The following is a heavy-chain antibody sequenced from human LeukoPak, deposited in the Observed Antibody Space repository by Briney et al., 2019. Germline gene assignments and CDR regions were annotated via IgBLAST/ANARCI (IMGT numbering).Heavy chain of an antibody. CDR3: ARVGAIVVVPAATQEDY. V-gene: IGHV1-18*01. CDR2: ISAYNGNT. Sequence: ASVTVSCTASVYTFTIYGISWVRQAPGQGREWMGWISAYNGNTNYAQKLQGRVTITTDTSTSTAYMELRSLRSDDAAVYYCARVGAIVVVPAATQEDYWGQGTLVTVSS. D-gene: IGHD2-2*01. CDR1: VYTFTIYG. J-gene: IGHJ4*02.